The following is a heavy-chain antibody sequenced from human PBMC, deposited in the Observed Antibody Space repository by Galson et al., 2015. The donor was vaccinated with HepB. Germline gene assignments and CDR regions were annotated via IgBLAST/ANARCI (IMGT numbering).Heavy chain of an antibody. CDR3: ARDYDILTDYYKGKYYFDY. CDR2: ISSSSSYI. CDR1: GFSFSSYS. D-gene: IGHD3-9*01. Sequence: SLRLSCAASGFSFSSYSMNWVRQAPGKGLEWVSSISSSSSYIYYADSVKDRFTISRDNAKNSLYLQMNSLRAEDTAVYYCARDYDILTDYYKGKYYFDYWGQGTLVTVSS. V-gene: IGHV3-21*01. J-gene: IGHJ4*02.